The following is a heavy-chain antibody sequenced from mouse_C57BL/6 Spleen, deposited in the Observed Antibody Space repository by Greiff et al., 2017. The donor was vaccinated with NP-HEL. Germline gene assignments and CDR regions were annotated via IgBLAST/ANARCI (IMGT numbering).Heavy chain of an antibody. CDR3: TRGNDGYYVLDY. D-gene: IGHD2-3*01. V-gene: IGHV1-15*01. CDR2: IDPETGGT. Sequence: QLQQSGAELVRPGASVTLSCKASGYTFTDYEMHWVKQTPVHGLEWIGAIDPETGGTAYNQKFKGKAILTADKSSSTAYMELRSLTSEDSAVYYCTRGNDGYYVLDYWGQGTTLTVSS. CDR1: GYTFTDYE. J-gene: IGHJ2*01.